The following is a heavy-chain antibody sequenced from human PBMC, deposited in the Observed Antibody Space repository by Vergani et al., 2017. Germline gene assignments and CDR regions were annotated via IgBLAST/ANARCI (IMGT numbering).Heavy chain of an antibody. J-gene: IGHJ3*02. CDR2: ISSSSSYI. CDR3: ARGPIVGDTTGVFDI. V-gene: IGHV3-21*01. CDR1: GFTFSSYS. D-gene: IGHD1-26*01. Sequence: EVQLVESGGGLVKPGGSLRLSCAASGFTFSSYSMNWVRQAPGKGLEWVSSISSSSSYIYYADSLKGRFTISRDNAKNSLYLQMNSLRAEDTAVYYCARGPIVGDTTGVFDIWGQGTMVTVSS.